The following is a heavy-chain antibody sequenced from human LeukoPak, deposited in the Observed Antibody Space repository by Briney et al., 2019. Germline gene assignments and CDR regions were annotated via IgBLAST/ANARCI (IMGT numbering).Heavy chain of an antibody. CDR3: ARGTMASDF. CDR2: ISISGTTT. J-gene: IGHJ4*02. V-gene: IGHV3-11*01. CDR1: GFTFSDYY. D-gene: IGHD3-10*01. Sequence: GGSLRLYCAASGFTFSDYYMTWIRQTPGKGLEWVSYISISGTTTFYVDSVKGRFTISRDNTKNSLYLQMNSLRAEDTAMYYCARGTMASDFWGQGTLVTVSS.